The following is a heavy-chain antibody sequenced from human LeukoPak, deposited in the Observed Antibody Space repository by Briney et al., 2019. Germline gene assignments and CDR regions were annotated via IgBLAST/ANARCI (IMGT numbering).Heavy chain of an antibody. J-gene: IGHJ3*02. V-gene: IGHV3-74*01. CDR2: INSDGSST. D-gene: IGHD3-10*01. CDR3: ARRTDYYGSGSYKDAFDI. CDR1: GFTFDDYA. Sequence: PGRSLRLSCAASGFTFDDYAMHWVRQAPGKGLVWVSRINSDGSSTSYADSVKGRFTISRDNAKNTLYLQMNSLRAEDTAVYYCARRTDYYGSGSYKDAFDIWGQGTMVTVSS.